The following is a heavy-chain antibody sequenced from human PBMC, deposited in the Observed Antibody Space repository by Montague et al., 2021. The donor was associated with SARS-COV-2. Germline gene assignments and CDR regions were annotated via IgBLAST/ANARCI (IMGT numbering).Heavy chain of an antibody. D-gene: IGHD2-15*01. CDR3: AHRSTAGYCSGDRCYNDWFDL. Sequence: PALVKPTQTLTLTCTFSGFSLSTSGVGVGWIRQPPGKALEWLALIYWDDDKRYSPSLKSRLTITKDTSKNQVVLTMTNMDPVDTATYYCAHRSTAGYCSGDRCYNDWFDLWGLGTLVTVS. CDR2: IYWDDDK. CDR1: GFSLSTSGVG. J-gene: IGHJ5*02. V-gene: IGHV2-5*02.